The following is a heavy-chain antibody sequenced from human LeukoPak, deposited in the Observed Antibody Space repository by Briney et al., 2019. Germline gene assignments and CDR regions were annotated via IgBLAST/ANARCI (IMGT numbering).Heavy chain of an antibody. V-gene: IGHV4-34*01. D-gene: IGHD6-19*01. CDR2: INHSGST. Sequence: SETLSLTCAVYGGSFSGYYWSWIRQPPGKGLEWIGEINHSGSTNYNPSLKSRVTISVDTSKNQFSLKLSSVTAADTAVYYCARLGIAVAGTWFDYWGQGTLVTVSS. CDR1: GGSFSGYY. CDR3: ARLGIAVAGTWFDY. J-gene: IGHJ4*02.